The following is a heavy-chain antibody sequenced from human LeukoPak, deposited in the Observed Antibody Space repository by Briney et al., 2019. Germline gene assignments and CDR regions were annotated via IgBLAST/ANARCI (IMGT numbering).Heavy chain of an antibody. V-gene: IGHV4-34*01. D-gene: IGHD2-2*01. J-gene: IGHJ4*02. Sequence: PSETLSLTCAVYGGSFSGYYWSWIRQPPGKGLEWIGEINHSGSTNYNPSLKSRVTISVDTSKNQFSLKLSSVTAADTAVYYCARARRLGGSTSCYADYWGQGTLVTVSS. CDR2: INHSGST. CDR1: GGSFSGYY. CDR3: ARARRLGGSTSCYADY.